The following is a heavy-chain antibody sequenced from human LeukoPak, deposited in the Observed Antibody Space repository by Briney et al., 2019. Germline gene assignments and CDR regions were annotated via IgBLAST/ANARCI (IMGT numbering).Heavy chain of an antibody. Sequence: GGSPRLSCAASGFTFSIYGMHWVRQAPGKGLEWVAAISSDGNGIFYADSIRGRFTISRDNSRNTVSLQMNSLRAEDTAIYYCAKRGHFSSSWYHYFDYWGQGTLVTVSS. D-gene: IGHD6-13*01. CDR2: ISSDGNGI. CDR3: AKRGHFSSSWYHYFDY. CDR1: GFTFSIYG. V-gene: IGHV3-30*18. J-gene: IGHJ4*02.